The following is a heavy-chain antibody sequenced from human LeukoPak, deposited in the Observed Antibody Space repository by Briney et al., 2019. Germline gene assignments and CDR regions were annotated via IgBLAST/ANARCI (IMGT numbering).Heavy chain of an antibody. Sequence: GGSLRLSCAASGFTFSSYSMNWVRQAPGKGLEWVSSISSSSSYIYYADSVKGRFTISRDNAKNSLYLQMNSLRADDTAVYYCARVRVPGIAYLWGRGTLVTVSS. CDR1: GFTFSSYS. CDR2: ISSSSSYI. J-gene: IGHJ2*01. CDR3: ARVRVPGIAYL. V-gene: IGHV3-21*01. D-gene: IGHD6-13*01.